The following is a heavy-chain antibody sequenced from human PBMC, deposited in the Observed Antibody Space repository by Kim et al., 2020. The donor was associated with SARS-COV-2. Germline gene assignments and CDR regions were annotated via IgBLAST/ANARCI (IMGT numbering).Heavy chain of an antibody. D-gene: IGHD6-13*01. CDR3: ARPIAAAGGYYYGMDV. CDR1: GYSFTSYW. Sequence: GESLKISCKGSGYSFTSYWIGWVRQMPGKGLEWMGIIYPGDSDTRYSPSFQGQVTISADKSISTAYLQWSSLKASDTAMYYCARPIAAAGGYYYGMDVWGQGTAVTVSS. J-gene: IGHJ6*02. CDR2: IYPGDSDT. V-gene: IGHV5-51*01.